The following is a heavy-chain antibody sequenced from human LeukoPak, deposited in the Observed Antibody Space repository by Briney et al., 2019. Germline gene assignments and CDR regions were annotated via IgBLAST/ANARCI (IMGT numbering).Heavy chain of an antibody. V-gene: IGHV3-11*04. D-gene: IGHD2-15*01. Sequence: GGSLRLSCAASGFTFSDYYMSWIRQAPGKGLEWVSYISSSGSTIYYADSVKGRFTISRDNAKNSLYLQMNSLTAEDTAVYYCARPPTRTYCSGGSCSNYYYYYMDVWGKGTTVTVSS. CDR1: GFTFSDYY. CDR3: ARPPTRTYCSGGSCSNYYYYYMDV. J-gene: IGHJ6*03. CDR2: ISSSGSTI.